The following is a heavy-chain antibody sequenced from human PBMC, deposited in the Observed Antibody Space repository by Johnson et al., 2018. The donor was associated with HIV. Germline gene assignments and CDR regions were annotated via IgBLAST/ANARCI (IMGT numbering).Heavy chain of an antibody. Sequence: VESGGGLVQPGGSLRLSCAASGFTFSSYWMSWVRQAPGKGLEWVANIKQDGSDKYYVDSVKGRFTISRDNAKNSLYLQMNSLRAEDTALYYCAKDLGDPMIEVHAFDIWGQGTMVTVSS. D-gene: IGHD3-22*01. CDR3: AKDLGDPMIEVHAFDI. V-gene: IGHV3-7*05. CDR1: GFTFSSYW. CDR2: IKQDGSDK. J-gene: IGHJ3*02.